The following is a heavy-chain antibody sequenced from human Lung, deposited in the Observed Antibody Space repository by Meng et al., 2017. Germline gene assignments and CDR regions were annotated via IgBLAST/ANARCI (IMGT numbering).Heavy chain of an antibody. D-gene: IGHD6-13*01. Sequence: QGQLGQSGAEVKKPGASVKVSCKPSGYNFPDYWLHWVRRAPGKGLEWMGRIDPKSGDTHYAQRFQGRVTMTGDTSISTAYMELSGLRSDDTAMYYCARDEDISAAGKLFSDYWGQGTLVTVSS. CDR1: GYNFPDYW. V-gene: IGHV1-2*06. J-gene: IGHJ4*02. CDR2: IDPKSGDT. CDR3: ARDEDISAAGKLFSDY.